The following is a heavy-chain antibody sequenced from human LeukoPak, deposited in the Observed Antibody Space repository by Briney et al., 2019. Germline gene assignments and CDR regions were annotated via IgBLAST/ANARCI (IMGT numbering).Heavy chain of an antibody. V-gene: IGHV3-74*01. CDR2: INSDGSST. Sequence: GGSLRLSCAASGFSFSSYWMHWVHRGPGKGLVWVSRINSDGSSTRHADSVKGRFTISRDNAKNMVYLQMNSLRDEDTAVYYCARDRDGPDYWGQGTLVTVSS. J-gene: IGHJ4*02. D-gene: IGHD5-24*01. CDR3: ARDRDGPDY. CDR1: GFSFSSYW.